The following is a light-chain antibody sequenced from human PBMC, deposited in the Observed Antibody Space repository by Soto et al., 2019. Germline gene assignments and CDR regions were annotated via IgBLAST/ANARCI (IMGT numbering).Light chain of an antibody. CDR3: QQSGDTPPWT. CDR2: AAS. CDR1: QSISSY. Sequence: DIQMTQSPSTLSASVGDRVTITCRASQSISSYLNWYQQKPGKVPTLLIYAASSLQSGVPSRFSGSGSGTEFTLTITSLQPEDFATYYCQQSGDTPPWTFGQGTKVDI. V-gene: IGKV1-39*01. J-gene: IGKJ1*01.